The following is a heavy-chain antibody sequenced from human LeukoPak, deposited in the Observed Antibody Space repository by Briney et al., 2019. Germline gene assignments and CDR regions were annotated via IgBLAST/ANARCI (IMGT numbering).Heavy chain of an antibody. V-gene: IGHV1-69*13. J-gene: IGHJ4*02. CDR2: IIPIFGTA. Sequence: SVKVSCKASGGTFSSYTISWVRQAPGQGLEWMGGIIPIFGTANYAQKFQGRVTITADESTSTAYMELSSLRSEDTAVYYCAREEYYGGIRDVDYWGQGTLVTVSS. CDR1: GGTFSSYT. D-gene: IGHD4-23*01. CDR3: AREEYYGGIRDVDY.